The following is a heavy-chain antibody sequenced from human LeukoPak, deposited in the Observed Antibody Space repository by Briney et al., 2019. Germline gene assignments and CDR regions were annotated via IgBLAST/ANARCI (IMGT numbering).Heavy chain of an antibody. Sequence: GESLKISCKGSGYSFTSYWIGWVRQMPGKGLEWMGIIFAGDSDVKYSPSFQGQVTISADKSLRTAYLQWSSLKASDSAMYYCARHKEGETAMVSFDYWGQGTLVTVSS. J-gene: IGHJ4*02. V-gene: IGHV5-51*01. CDR2: IFAGDSDV. CDR3: ARHKEGETAMVSFDY. D-gene: IGHD5-18*01. CDR1: GYSFTSYW.